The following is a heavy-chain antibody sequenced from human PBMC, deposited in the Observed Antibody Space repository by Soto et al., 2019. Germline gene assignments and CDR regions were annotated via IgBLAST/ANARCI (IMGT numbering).Heavy chain of an antibody. CDR1: GFSLSTSGMR. CDR2: IDWDDDK. V-gene: IGHV2-70*04. CDR3: ARMGYSSRWYGLAYSAWSFDY. Sequence: SGPTLVNPTQTLTLTCTFSGFSLSTSGMRVSWIRQPPGKALEWLARIDWDDDKFYSTSLKTRLTISKDTSKNQVVLTMTNMEPVDTATYYCARMGYSSRWYGLAYSAWSFDYWGQGKRGTVSS. D-gene: IGHD6-13*01. J-gene: IGHJ4*02.